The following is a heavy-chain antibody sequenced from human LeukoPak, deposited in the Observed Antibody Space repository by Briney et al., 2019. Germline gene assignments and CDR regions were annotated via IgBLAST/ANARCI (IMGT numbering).Heavy chain of an antibody. D-gene: IGHD3-3*01. CDR3: ARSGFGDLYFDL. CDR1: GGSISSYY. CDR2: IYYSGST. V-gene: IGHV4-59*08. Sequence: SETLSLTCTVSGGSISSYYWSWIRQPPGKGLEWIGYIYYSGSTNYNPSLKSRVTISVDTSKNQFSLKLSSVTAADTAVYYCARSGFGDLYFDLWGRGTLVTVSS. J-gene: IGHJ2*01.